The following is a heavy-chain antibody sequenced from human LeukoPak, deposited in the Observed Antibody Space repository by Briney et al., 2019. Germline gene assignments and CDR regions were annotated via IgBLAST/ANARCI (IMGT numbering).Heavy chain of an antibody. CDR1: GFTFSSYG. V-gene: IGHV3-33*01. CDR2: IWYDGSNK. D-gene: IGHD4-11*01. Sequence: GGSLRLSCAASGFTFSSYGMHWVRQAPGKGLEWVAVIWYDGSNKYYADSVKGRFTISRDNSKNTLYLQMNSLRAEDTAVYYCARDGTVTAGPFDPWGRGTLVTVSS. CDR3: ARDGTVTAGPFDP. J-gene: IGHJ5*02.